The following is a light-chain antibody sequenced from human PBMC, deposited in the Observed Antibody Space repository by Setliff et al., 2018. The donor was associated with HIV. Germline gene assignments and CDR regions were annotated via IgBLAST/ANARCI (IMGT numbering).Light chain of an antibody. CDR3: CSYAGSYTLV. Sequence: QSALTQPRSVSGSPGQSVTISCSGTGGDVGGYNYVSWYQQHPGKAPKLMIYDVSKRLSGVPDRFSGSKSGNTASLTISGLQSEDEADYYCCSYAGSYTLVFGGGTKVTVL. CDR1: GGDVGGYNY. J-gene: IGLJ2*01. CDR2: DVS. V-gene: IGLV2-11*01.